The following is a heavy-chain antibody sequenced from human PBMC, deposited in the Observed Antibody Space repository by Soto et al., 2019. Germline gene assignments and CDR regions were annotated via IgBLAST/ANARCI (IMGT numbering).Heavy chain of an antibody. CDR2: IIPIFGTA. CDR1: GGTFSSYA. J-gene: IGHJ5*02. V-gene: IGHV1-69*01. D-gene: IGHD3-3*01. CDR3: ARGGTGYDFWSGPTLEGNWFDP. Sequence: QVQLVQSGAEVKKPGSSVKVSCKASGGTFSSYAISWVRQAPGQGLEWMGGIIPIFGTANYAQKFQGRVTITADESTSTDYMELSSLRSEDTAVYYCARGGTGYDFWSGPTLEGNWFDPWGQGTLVTVSS.